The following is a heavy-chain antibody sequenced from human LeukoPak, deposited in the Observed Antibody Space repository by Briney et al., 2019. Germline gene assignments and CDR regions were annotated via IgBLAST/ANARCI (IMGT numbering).Heavy chain of an antibody. CDR2: ISSDGTTT. CDR1: GFTFSSYD. D-gene: IGHD6-19*01. J-gene: IGHJ4*02. Sequence: GGSLRLSCAASGFTFSSYDIHCVRQAPGKGLVWVSHISSDGTTTTYADSVKGRFTVSRDNAKNTLYLQMNSLRVEDTAVYYCARAPTFSGWFDYWGQGTLVTVSS. CDR3: ARAPTFSGWFDY. V-gene: IGHV3-74*01.